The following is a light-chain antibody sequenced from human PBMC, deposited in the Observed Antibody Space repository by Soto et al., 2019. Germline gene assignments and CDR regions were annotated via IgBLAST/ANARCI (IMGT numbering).Light chain of an antibody. V-gene: IGKV1-27*01. CDR1: RDISNY. CDR3: QKYDTAPLT. Sequence: DIQVTQSPSSLSASLGDRVTITCRASRDISNYLAWYQQKPGQVPRLLISGASTLHSGVPSRFSGSGSGKDFTLTITSLQHEDIAAYFCQKYDTAPLTFGGGTKVEI. CDR2: GAS. J-gene: IGKJ4*01.